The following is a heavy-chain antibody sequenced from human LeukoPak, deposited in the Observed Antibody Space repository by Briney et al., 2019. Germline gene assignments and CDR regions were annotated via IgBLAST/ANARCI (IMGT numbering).Heavy chain of an antibody. D-gene: IGHD3-10*01. J-gene: IGHJ4*02. CDR3: AKVAYYYGSGNYYYFDY. Sequence: GGSLRLSCGASGFTFSSYAMSWVRQAPGKGLEWVSAISATGRSTYYADSVKGRFTISRDNSKDTLFLQMNSLRAEDTAVYYCAKVAYYYGSGNYYYFDYWGQGTLVTVSS. V-gene: IGHV3-23*01. CDR2: ISATGRST. CDR1: GFTFSSYA.